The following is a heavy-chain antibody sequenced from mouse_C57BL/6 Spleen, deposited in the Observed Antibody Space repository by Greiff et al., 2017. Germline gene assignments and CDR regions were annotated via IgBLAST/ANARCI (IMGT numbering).Heavy chain of an antibody. CDR2: INPSTGGT. J-gene: IGHJ1*03. D-gene: IGHD1-1*01. Sequence: VQLQQSGPELVKPGASVKISCKASGYSFTGYYMNWVKQSPEKSLEWIGEINPSTGGTTYNQKFKAKATLTVDKSSSTAYMQLKSLTSEDSAVYYCAIYYYGSSLRYFDVWGTGTTVTVSS. V-gene: IGHV1-42*01. CDR3: AIYYYGSSLRYFDV. CDR1: GYSFTGYY.